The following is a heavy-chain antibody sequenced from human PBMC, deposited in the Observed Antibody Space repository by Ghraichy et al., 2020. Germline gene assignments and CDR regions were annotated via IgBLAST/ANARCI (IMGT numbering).Heavy chain of an antibody. V-gene: IGHV4-59*01. Sequence: SETLSLTCTVSGGSISSYYWSWIRQPPGKGLEWIGYSYYSGSTNYNPSLKSRVTISVDTSKNQFSLKLSSVTAADTAVYYCARDGGYCSSTSCSEGGWFDPWGQGTLVTVSS. CDR1: GGSISSYY. CDR2: SYYSGST. J-gene: IGHJ5*02. D-gene: IGHD2-2*01. CDR3: ARDGGYCSSTSCSEGGWFDP.